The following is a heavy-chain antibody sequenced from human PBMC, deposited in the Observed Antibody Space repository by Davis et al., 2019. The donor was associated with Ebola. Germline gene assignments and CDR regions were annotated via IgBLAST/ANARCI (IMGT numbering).Heavy chain of an antibody. J-gene: IGHJ4*02. CDR1: GYSFTDDG. Sequence: ASVKVSCKASGYSFTDDGISWVRQAPGQGLEWMGWISTYNGNTNYAQQVQGRITMNTDTSTSTAYMELRSLRSDDTARYYCARDVRGITGPSEYWGQGTLVTVSS. V-gene: IGHV1-18*01. D-gene: IGHD1-1*01. CDR2: ISTYNGNT. CDR3: ARDVRGITGPSEY.